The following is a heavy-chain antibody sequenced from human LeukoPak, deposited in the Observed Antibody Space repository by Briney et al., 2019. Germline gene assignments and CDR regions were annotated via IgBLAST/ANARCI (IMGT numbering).Heavy chain of an antibody. CDR1: GSSFTSYW. CDR2: IYPGDSDT. V-gene: IGHV5-51*01. Sequence: GAPLQICSKASGSSFTSYWIGCVRQMPAKDLEWMGIIYPGDSDTRYSPSFQGQVTISADKSISPAYLQWSSLNASDTAMYYCARQTSRGPQLAVFDYWGQGTLVTVSS. CDR3: ARQTSRGPQLAVFDY. J-gene: IGHJ4*02. D-gene: IGHD4-11*01.